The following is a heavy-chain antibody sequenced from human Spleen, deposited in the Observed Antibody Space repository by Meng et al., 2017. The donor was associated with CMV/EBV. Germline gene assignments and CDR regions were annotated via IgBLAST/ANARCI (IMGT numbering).Heavy chain of an antibody. D-gene: IGHD3-10*01. CDR2: IKSKTDGGTT. V-gene: IGHV3-15*01. J-gene: IGHJ4*02. CDR3: TTSPDRLWFGDLNFDY. Sequence: SWIRQAPGKGLEWVGRIKSKTDGGTTDYAAPVKGRFTISRDDSKNTLYLQMNSLKTEDTAVYYCTTSPDRLWFGDLNFDYWGQGTLVTVSS.